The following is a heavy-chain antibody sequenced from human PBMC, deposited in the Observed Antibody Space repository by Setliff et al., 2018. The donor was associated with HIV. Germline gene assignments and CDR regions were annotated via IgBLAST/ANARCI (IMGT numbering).Heavy chain of an antibody. D-gene: IGHD6-13*01. CDR2: ISDSGRTI. V-gene: IGHV3-48*01. CDR3: ARVTPLQSRSSWWRYGMDV. CDR1: GFTFSDYT. Sequence: PGGSLRLSCAASGFTFSDYTMNWVRQAPGKGLEWLSYISDSGRTIYYADSVKGRFTISRDNAKNSLYLQMNSLRAEDTAVYYCARVTPLQSRSSWWRYGMDVWGQGTTVTVSS. J-gene: IGHJ6*02.